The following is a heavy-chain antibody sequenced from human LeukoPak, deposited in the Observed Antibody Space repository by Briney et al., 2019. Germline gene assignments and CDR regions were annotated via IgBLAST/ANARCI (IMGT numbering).Heavy chain of an antibody. CDR1: GGSFSGYY. Sequence: PSETLSLTCAVYGGSFSGYYWSWIRQPPGKGLEWIGEINHSGSTNYNPSLKSRVTISVDTSKNQFSLKLSSVTAADTAVYYCARRYSSSWYPTSDYFQHWGQGTLVTVSS. CDR2: INHSGST. V-gene: IGHV4-34*01. D-gene: IGHD6-13*01. J-gene: IGHJ1*01. CDR3: ARRYSSSWYPTSDYFQH.